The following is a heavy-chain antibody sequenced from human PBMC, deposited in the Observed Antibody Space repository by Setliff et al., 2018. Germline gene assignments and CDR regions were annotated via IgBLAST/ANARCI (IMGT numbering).Heavy chain of an antibody. CDR3: AREGGGNSGGFDY. D-gene: IGHD2-21*02. Sequence: PSETLSLTCAVYGGSFSGYYRSWIRQPPGKGLEWIGEINHSGSTNYNPSLKSRGAIAVDTSKNQFSLKLSSVTAADTAVYYCAREGGGNSGGFDYWGQGTLVTVSS. CDR1: GGSFSGYY. V-gene: IGHV4-34*01. J-gene: IGHJ4*02. CDR2: INHSGST.